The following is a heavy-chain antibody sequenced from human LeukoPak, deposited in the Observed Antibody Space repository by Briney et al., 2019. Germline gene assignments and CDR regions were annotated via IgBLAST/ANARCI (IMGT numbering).Heavy chain of an antibody. Sequence: GASVRVSCKASGYTFTGYYIHWVRQAPGQGLEWMGWINPRSGATNYAQKFQGRVTMSRDTSINTGYMELARLRSDDTAVYFCGRDQIGVAGTGVDHWGQGTLVPVSS. V-gene: IGHV1-2*02. D-gene: IGHD1-7*01. CDR2: INPRSGAT. J-gene: IGHJ4*02. CDR1: GYTFTGYY. CDR3: GRDQIGVAGTGVDH.